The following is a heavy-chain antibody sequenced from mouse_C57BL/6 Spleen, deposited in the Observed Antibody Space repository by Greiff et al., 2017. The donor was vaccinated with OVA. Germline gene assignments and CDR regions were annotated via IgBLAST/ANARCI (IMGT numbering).Heavy chain of an antibody. Sequence: VKLQQPGTELVKPGASVKLSCKASGYTFTSYWMHWVKQRPGQGLEWIGNINPSNGGTNYNEKFKSKATLTVDKSSSTAYMQLSSLTSEDSAVYYCATYYGSSYGDWYFDVWGTGTTVTVSS. CDR3: ATYYGSSYGDWYFDV. CDR2: INPSNGGT. V-gene: IGHV1-53*01. J-gene: IGHJ1*03. CDR1: GYTFTSYW. D-gene: IGHD1-1*01.